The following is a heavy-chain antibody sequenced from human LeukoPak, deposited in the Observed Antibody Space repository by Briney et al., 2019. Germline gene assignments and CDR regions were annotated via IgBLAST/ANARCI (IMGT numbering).Heavy chain of an antibody. Sequence: ASVKVSCKASGYIFTSYGISWVRQAPGQGLEWMGWINTYNGNTKYAQKVQGRVTMTTDTSTSTAYMELRSLRSDDTAVYYCARGPGGRSGYYPLEDYYYYYYMDVWGKGTTVTVSS. CDR3: ARGPGGRSGYYPLEDYYYYYYMDV. J-gene: IGHJ6*03. CDR1: GYIFTSYG. CDR2: INTYNGNT. D-gene: IGHD3-22*01. V-gene: IGHV1-18*01.